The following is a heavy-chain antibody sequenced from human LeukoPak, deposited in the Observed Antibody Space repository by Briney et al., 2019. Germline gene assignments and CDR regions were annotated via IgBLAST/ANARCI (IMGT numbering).Heavy chain of an antibody. CDR2: IYYSGST. CDR1: GGSIRSSSYY. V-gene: IGHV4-39*01. CDR3: ARQVVAVAGTGYFDY. J-gene: IGHJ4*02. D-gene: IGHD6-19*01. Sequence: SETLSLTCTVSGGSIRSSSYYWSWIRQPPGKGLEWIGSIYYSGSTYYNASLKSRGTISVDTSKNQFSLKLNSVTAADTAVYFCARQVVAVAGTGYFDYWGQGTPVTVSS.